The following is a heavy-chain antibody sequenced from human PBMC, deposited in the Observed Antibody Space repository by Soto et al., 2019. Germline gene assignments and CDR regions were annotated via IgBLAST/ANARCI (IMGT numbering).Heavy chain of an antibody. V-gene: IGHV3-23*01. CDR3: AKDLTNSGYYYFDY. Sequence: GGSLRLSCAASGVPFSSYAMSWVRQAPGKGLEWVSGISASGGSTYYADSVKGRFTISRDNSKNTLFLQMNSLRAEDTAVYYCAKDLTNSGYYYFDYWGQGTLVTVSS. D-gene: IGHD5-12*01. CDR1: GVPFSSYA. CDR2: ISASGGST. J-gene: IGHJ4*02.